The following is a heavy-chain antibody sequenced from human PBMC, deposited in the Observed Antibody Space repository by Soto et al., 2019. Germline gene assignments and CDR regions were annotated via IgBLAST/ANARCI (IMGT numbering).Heavy chain of an antibody. CDR1: GFTFSSYG. CDR3: AIDHSPAFMIVVVRPLRY. CDR2: ISYDGSNK. V-gene: IGHV3-30*03. Sequence: PGGSLRLSCAASGFTFSSYGMHWVRQAPGKGLEWVAVISYDGSNKYYADSVKGRFTISRDNSKNTLYLQMNSLRAEDTAVYYCAIDHSPAFMIVVVRPLRYCVQVTLVKDSS. J-gene: IGHJ4*02. D-gene: IGHD3-22*01.